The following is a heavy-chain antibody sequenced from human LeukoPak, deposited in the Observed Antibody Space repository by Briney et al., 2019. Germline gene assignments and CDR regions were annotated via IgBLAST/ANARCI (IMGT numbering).Heavy chain of an antibody. D-gene: IGHD5-18*01. CDR1: GYTFTDYY. CDR2: INPTSGGT. Sequence: ASVKVSCKASGYTFTDYYLYWVRQAPGQGLEWMGWINPTSGGTNYAQKFQGRVTMTRDTSISTAYMELSRLRSDDTAVYYCARDGTSVMVDFDYWGQGTLVTVSS. CDR3: ARDGTSVMVDFDY. J-gene: IGHJ4*02. V-gene: IGHV1-2*02.